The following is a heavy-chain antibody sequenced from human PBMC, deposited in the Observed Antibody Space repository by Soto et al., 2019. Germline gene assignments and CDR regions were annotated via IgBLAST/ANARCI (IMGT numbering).Heavy chain of an antibody. CDR1: GFTFSAVY. CDR3: ARDRGAVTGQYFDY. V-gene: IGHV3-11*06. J-gene: IGHJ4*02. CDR2: FSSSGTSA. Sequence: QVQLEESGGGLVKPGGSLRLSCAASGFTFSAVYMSWIRQAPNKGLEYISYFSSSGTSANYADSVKGRFTISRDNAKNSLYLQVNRLRAEDTAVDYCARDRGAVTGQYFDYWGQGALVTVSS. D-gene: IGHD6-19*01.